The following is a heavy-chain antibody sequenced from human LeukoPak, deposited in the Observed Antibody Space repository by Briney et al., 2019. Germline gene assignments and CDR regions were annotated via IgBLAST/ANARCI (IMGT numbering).Heavy chain of an antibody. CDR1: GCTISSYY. CDR3: AGSYSSSPLFDY. D-gene: IGHD6-6*01. V-gene: IGHV4-4*09. Sequence: SESLTLTCTASGCTISSYYWSWIRQPPGKGLEWIGYIYTSGSTNYNPSLRSRVTISVDTSKNQFSLKLSSVTAADTAVYYCAGSYSSSPLFDYWGQGTLVTVSS. CDR2: IYTSGST. J-gene: IGHJ4*02.